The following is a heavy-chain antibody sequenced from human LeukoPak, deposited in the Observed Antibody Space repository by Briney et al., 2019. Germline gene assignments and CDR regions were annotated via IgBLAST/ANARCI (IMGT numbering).Heavy chain of an antibody. V-gene: IGHV3-48*02. CDR1: GFTFSTYS. D-gene: IGHD3-10*01. CDR2: ISNRISTI. CDR3: ARDLDYYGSGNDY. Sequence: GGSLRLSCAASGFTFSTYSMNWVRQAPGKGLEWVSYISNRISTIYYADSVKGRFTISRDNAKNSLYLQMNSLRDEDTAVYYCARDLDYYGSGNDYWGQGTLVTVSS. J-gene: IGHJ4*02.